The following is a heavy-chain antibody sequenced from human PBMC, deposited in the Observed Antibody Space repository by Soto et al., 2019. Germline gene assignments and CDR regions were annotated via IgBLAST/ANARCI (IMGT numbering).Heavy chain of an antibody. CDR1: GGSFSGYY. CDR2: INHSGST. CDR3: ARDKITGRFDY. D-gene: IGHD2-8*02. J-gene: IGHJ4*02. V-gene: IGHV4-34*01. Sequence: QVQLQQWGAGLLKPSETLSLTCAVYGGSFSGYYWTWIRQPPGTGLEWIGEINHSGSTNYNPSLKGRVTISVDTSKQQFSLKLTSVTAAATAVYYCARDKITGRFDYWGQGTLVTVSS.